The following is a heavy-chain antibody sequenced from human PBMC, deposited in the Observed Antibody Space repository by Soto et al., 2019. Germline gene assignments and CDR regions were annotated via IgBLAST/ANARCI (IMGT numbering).Heavy chain of an antibody. V-gene: IGHV1-18*01. CDR3: ARDPYSSLGALSGSYYGDWFDP. CDR1: GYTFTSYG. CDR2: ISAYNGNT. D-gene: IGHD1-26*01. Sequence: ASVKVSCKASGYTFTSYGISWVRQAPGQGLEWMGWISAYNGNTNYAQKLQGRVTMTTDTSTNTAYMELRSLRSDDTAVYYCARDPYSSLGALSGSYYGDWFDPWGQGTLVTVSS. J-gene: IGHJ5*02.